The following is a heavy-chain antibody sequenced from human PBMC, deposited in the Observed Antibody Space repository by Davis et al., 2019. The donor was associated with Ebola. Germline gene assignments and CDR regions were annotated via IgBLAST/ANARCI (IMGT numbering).Heavy chain of an antibody. V-gene: IGHV6-1*01. D-gene: IGHD6-13*01. CDR1: GDSVSSHSAA. CDR3: ARGRSWPLDS. CDR2: TCYRSKWYN. Sequence: SQTPSLTCVISGDSVSSHSAAWNWIRQSPSRGLEWLGRTCYRSKWYNDYAVSVKSRITFNSDTSKNQFSLQLNSVTPEDTAVYYCARGRSWPLDSWGQGTLVTVSS. J-gene: IGHJ4*02.